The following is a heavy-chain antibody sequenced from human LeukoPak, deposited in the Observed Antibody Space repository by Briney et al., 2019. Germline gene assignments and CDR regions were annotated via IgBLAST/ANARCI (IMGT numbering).Heavy chain of an antibody. J-gene: IGHJ6*03. CDR3: AKDSYYYYIDV. V-gene: IGHV3-30*02. Sequence: SGGSLRLSCAASGFTFRSYGMHWVRRAPGKGLEWVTFIGYDGSNKYYTDSVKGRFTISRDNSKNTLYLQMNRLRTEDTAVYYCAKDSYYYYIDVWGKGTTVTVSS. CDR1: GFTFRSYG. CDR2: IGYDGSNK.